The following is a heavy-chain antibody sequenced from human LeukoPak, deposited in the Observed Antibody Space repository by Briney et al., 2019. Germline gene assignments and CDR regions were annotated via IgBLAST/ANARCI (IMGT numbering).Heavy chain of an antibody. V-gene: IGHV3-72*01. CDR1: GFTLSDHY. J-gene: IGHJ4*02. D-gene: IGHD4-23*01. CDR2: SRNKADSYTT. CDR3: TRGGLYGGSSAFDY. Sequence: GGSLRLSCAASGFTLSDHYMDWVRQAPGKGREWVGRSRNKADSYTTVYGASVNGRFTISRDDSKSSLYLQMNSLKTEDTAVYYCTRGGLYGGSSAFDYWGQGTLVTVSS.